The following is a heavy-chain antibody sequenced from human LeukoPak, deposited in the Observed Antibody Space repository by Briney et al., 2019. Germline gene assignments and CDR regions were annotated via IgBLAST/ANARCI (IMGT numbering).Heavy chain of an antibody. V-gene: IGHV3-74*01. CDR2: INHDGSNT. CDR1: GFTFSTSW. D-gene: IGHD3-16*01. J-gene: IGHJ4*02. CDR3: AKVTGGDMITYGGLDY. Sequence: GGSLRLSCAASGFTFSTSWMHWVRQAPGKGLVWVSRINHDGSNTIYADSVKGRFTISRDNSKNTLYLQMNSLRAEDTAVYYCAKVTGGDMITYGGLDYWGQGTLVTVSS.